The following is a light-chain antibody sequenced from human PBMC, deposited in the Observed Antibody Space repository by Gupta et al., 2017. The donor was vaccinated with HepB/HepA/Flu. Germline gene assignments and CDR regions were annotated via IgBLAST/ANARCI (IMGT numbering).Light chain of an antibody. CDR1: NIGDKS. Sequence: SSVLTQPPSVSVAPGKTATITCGGNNIGDKSVHWYQQKPGQAPVLVIYYDNDWPSGIPERFSGSNSGNTATLTISRVEAEDEADYYCQVWDSRNDNVVFGGGTKLTV. CDR3: QVWDSRNDNVV. J-gene: IGLJ3*02. V-gene: IGLV3-21*04. CDR2: YDN.